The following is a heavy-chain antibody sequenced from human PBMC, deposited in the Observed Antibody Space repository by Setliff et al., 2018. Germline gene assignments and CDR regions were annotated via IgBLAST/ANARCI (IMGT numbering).Heavy chain of an antibody. CDR3: ARDLGHGGDSDY. CDR2: IGHTGSI. V-gene: IGHV4-38-2*02. J-gene: IGHJ4*02. Sequence: SETLSLTCTVSGYSISSGYIWGWIRQPPGKGLEWVGNIGHTGSINYNPSLKSRLTISRDTSKNQVSLKLNSVTATDTAVYYCARDLGHGGDSDYWARESWSP. D-gene: IGHD2-21*02. CDR1: GYSISSGYI.